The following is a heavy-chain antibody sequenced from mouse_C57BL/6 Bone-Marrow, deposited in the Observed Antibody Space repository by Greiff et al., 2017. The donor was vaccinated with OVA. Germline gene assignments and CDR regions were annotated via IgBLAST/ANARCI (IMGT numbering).Heavy chain of an antibody. Sequence: VQLQQSDAELVKPGASVKISCKVSGYTFTDHTIHWMKQRPEQGLEWIGYIYPRDGSTKYNEKFKGKATLTADKSSSTAYMQLNSLTSEYSAVYFCARGGDYYGSIYYAMDYLGQGTSVTVSS. J-gene: IGHJ4*01. CDR3: ARGGDYYGSIYYAMDY. V-gene: IGHV1-78*01. D-gene: IGHD1-1*01. CDR2: IYPRDGST. CDR1: GYTFTDHT.